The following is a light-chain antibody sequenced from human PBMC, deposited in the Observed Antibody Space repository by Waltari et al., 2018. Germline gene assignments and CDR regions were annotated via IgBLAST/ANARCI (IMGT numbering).Light chain of an antibody. CDR2: GAS. J-gene: IGKJ1*01. CDR1: QSVSRA. CDR3: QHYVRLPAT. V-gene: IGKV3-20*01. Sequence: IVLTQPPRRLSSSPGERVTLSCRASQSVSRALACYQQKPGQAPRLLIFGASNRATGIPDRFSGSGSGTDFSLTISRLEPEDFAVYYCQHYVRLPATFGRGTKVEF.